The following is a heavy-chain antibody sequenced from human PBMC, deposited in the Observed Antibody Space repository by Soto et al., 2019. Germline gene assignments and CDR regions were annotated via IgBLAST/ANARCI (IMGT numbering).Heavy chain of an antibody. V-gene: IGHV1-58*01. CDR3: AALYDSSGLPIDY. J-gene: IGHJ4*02. Sequence: VASVKVSCKASGFTFTSSAVQWVRQARGQRLEWIGWIVVGSGNTNYAQKFQERVTITRDMSTSTAYMELSSLRSEDTAVYYCAALYDSSGLPIDYWGQGTLVTVSS. CDR1: GFTFTSSA. D-gene: IGHD3-22*01. CDR2: IVVGSGNT.